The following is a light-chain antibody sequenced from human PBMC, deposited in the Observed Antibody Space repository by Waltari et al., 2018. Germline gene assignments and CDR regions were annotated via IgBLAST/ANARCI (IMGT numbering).Light chain of an antibody. CDR1: QSISKW. CDR2: KAS. CDR3: QQYNSYSLLS. Sequence: IQLTQSPSTLSAYVGVRVFFRCRASQSISKWLAWYQQKPGKAPKLLIYKASTLESGVPSRFSGSGSVTEFTLTISSLQPEDFATYYCQQYNSYSLLSFGGGTKVEIK. J-gene: IGKJ4*01. V-gene: IGKV1-5*03.